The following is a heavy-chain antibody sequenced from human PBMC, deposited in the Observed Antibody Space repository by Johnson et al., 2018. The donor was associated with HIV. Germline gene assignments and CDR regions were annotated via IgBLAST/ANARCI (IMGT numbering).Heavy chain of an antibody. D-gene: IGHD3-10*01. Sequence: QVLLVESGGGVVQPGRSLRLSCAASGFTFSSNAMHWVSQSPGKGLEWVAVISFDGTTPYYGDSVKGRFTISRDNSNTTLYLQMNSLRNEETAVYYCARDRLLWFRELWPHDALDIWGQGTMVTVSS. CDR2: ISFDGTTP. V-gene: IGHV3-30-3*01. CDR3: ARDRLLWFRELWPHDALDI. CDR1: GFTFSSNA. J-gene: IGHJ3*02.